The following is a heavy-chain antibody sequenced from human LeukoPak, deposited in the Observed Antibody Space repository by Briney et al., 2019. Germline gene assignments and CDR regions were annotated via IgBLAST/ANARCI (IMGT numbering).Heavy chain of an antibody. D-gene: IGHD2-8*01. Sequence: SETLSLTCTVSGASISTNYWSWVRQPPGKGLEWIGYIYTSGSTNYNPSLKSRVTISVGTSKNQFSLNLTSVTAAVTAVYYCARHSQRDTTGVVDWGQGTLVTVSS. CDR2: IYTSGST. J-gene: IGHJ4*02. V-gene: IGHV4-4*09. CDR3: ARHSQRDTTGVVD. CDR1: GASISTNY.